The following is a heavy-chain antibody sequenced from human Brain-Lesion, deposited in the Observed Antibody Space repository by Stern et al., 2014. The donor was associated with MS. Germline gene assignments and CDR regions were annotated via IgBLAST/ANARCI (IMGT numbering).Heavy chain of an antibody. CDR1: GASLSNTQW. D-gene: IGHD3-10*01. J-gene: IGHJ6*02. V-gene: IGHV4-4*02. CDR3: ARDPRRGGLSGYYHGMDV. Sequence: QVQLVESGPGLVKPSGTLSLTCAVSGASLSNTQWWTWVRQSPGKGLEWIGEIYQSGRAHYNPSLTDCVTLSVDRSKKSFSLKLNAVTAADTAVYYCARDPRRGGLSGYYHGMDVWGQGTTVTVSS. CDR2: IYQSGRA.